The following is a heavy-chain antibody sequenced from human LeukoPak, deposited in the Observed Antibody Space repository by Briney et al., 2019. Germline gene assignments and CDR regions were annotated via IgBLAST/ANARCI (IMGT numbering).Heavy chain of an antibody. V-gene: IGHV1-69*05. J-gene: IGHJ4*02. CDR3: ARGGAGLRFLEWLSRTYRISYYFDY. CDR1: GGTFSSYA. CDR2: IIPIFGTA. D-gene: IGHD3-3*01. Sequence: ASVEVSCKASGGTFSSYAISWVRQAPGQGLEWMGRIIPIFGTANYAQKFQGRVTITTDESTSTAYMELSSLRSEDTAVYYCARGGAGLRFLEWLSRTYRISYYFDYWGQGTLVTVSS.